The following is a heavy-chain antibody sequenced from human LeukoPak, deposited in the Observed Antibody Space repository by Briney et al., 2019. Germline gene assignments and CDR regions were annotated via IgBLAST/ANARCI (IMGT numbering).Heavy chain of an antibody. CDR1: GFTFSSYG. V-gene: IGHV3-30*18. D-gene: IGHD1-26*01. CDR2: ISYDGSNK. CDR3: AKGGGSYYYTHLDY. Sequence: GGSLRLSCAASGFTFSSYGMHWVRQAPGKGLEWVAVISYDGSNKYYADSVKGRFTISRDNSKNTLCLQMNSLRAEDTAVYYCAKGGGSYYYTHLDYWGQGTLVTISS. J-gene: IGHJ4*02.